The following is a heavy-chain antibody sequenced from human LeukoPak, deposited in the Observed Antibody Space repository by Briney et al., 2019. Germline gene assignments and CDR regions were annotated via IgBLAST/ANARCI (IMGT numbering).Heavy chain of an antibody. Sequence: TGGSLRLSCAASGFMFSSNWMSWVRQAPGKGLEWVANIKRDGSEKYYVDSVKGRFTISRDNAKNSLYPQMNGLRAEDTAVYYCARDNNFDHWGQGTLVTVSS. CDR2: IKRDGSEK. CDR1: GFMFSSNW. CDR3: ARDNNFDH. V-gene: IGHV3-7*03. J-gene: IGHJ4*02.